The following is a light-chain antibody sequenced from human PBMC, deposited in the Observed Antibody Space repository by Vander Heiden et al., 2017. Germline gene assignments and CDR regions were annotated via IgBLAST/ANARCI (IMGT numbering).Light chain of an antibody. J-gene: IGKJ1*01. Sequence: EIVLTQSPATLSLSPGERATLSCRASQSVASYLAWYQQKPGQAPRLLIYDASNRATGIPARFSGSGSGTDFTLAISSLEPEDFAIYYCQQRLNWPRGTFGQGTKVEIK. CDR1: QSVASY. V-gene: IGKV3-11*01. CDR2: DAS. CDR3: QQRLNWPRGT.